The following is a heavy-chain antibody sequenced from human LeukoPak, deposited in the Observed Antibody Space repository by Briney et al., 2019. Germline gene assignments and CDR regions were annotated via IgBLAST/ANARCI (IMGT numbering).Heavy chain of an antibody. J-gene: IGHJ4*02. CDR3: ARELGIAVAGISSG. CDR2: IYYSGST. Sequence: SETLSLTCTVSGGSISSSSYYWGWIRQPPGKGLEWIGSIYYSGSTYYNPSLKSRVTISVDTSKNQFSLKLSSVTAADTAVYYCARELGIAVAGISSGWGQGTLVTVSS. D-gene: IGHD6-19*01. CDR1: GGSISSSSYY. V-gene: IGHV4-39*07.